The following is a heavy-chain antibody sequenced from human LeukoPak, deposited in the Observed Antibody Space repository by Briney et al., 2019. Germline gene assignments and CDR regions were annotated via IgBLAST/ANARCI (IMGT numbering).Heavy chain of an antibody. CDR3: ARGGGGGYDDSGYYYYGMDV. Sequence: ASVKVSCKASGYTFTSYDINWVRQAPGQGLEWMGWMNPNSGNTGYAQKFQGRVTMTRNTSISTAYMELSSLRSEDTAVYYCARGGGGGYDDSGYYYYGMDVWGQGTTVTVSS. CDR1: GYTFTSYD. V-gene: IGHV1-8*01. J-gene: IGHJ6*02. D-gene: IGHD5-12*01. CDR2: MNPNSGNT.